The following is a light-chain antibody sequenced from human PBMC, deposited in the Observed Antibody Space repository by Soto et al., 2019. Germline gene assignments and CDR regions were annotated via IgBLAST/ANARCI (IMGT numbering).Light chain of an antibody. CDR2: GAS. CDR3: QQYNNWPLT. Sequence: EIVMTQSPATLSVSPGERATLSCRASQSVSSNLAWYQQKPGQAPRLLIYGASTRATGIPARFSGSGSGPEFTLAISSLQSEDSAVYYCQQYNNWPLTFGGGTEVEIK. CDR1: QSVSSN. V-gene: IGKV3-15*01. J-gene: IGKJ4*01.